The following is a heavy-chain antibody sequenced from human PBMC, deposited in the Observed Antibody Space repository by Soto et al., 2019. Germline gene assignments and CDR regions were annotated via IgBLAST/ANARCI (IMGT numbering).Heavy chain of an antibody. Sequence: EASVKVSCKASGGTFSSYAISWVRQAPGQGLEWMGGIIPIFGTANYAQKFQGRVTITADESTSTAYMELSSLRSEDTAVYYCARDRAVTASNDAFDIWGQGTMVTVSS. D-gene: IGHD2-21*02. J-gene: IGHJ3*02. V-gene: IGHV1-69*13. CDR1: GGTFSSYA. CDR3: ARDRAVTASNDAFDI. CDR2: IIPIFGTA.